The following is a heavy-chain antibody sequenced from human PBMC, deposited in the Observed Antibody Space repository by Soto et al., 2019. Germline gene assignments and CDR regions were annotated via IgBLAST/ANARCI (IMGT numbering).Heavy chain of an antibody. D-gene: IGHD2-2*01. J-gene: IGHJ4*02. CDR3: AKAEAGDSVVIPAAIDY. CDR2: ISFDGINK. Sequence: QVQLVESGGGVVQPGTSLRLSCVASGFTFSNYAMHWVRQAPGKGLEWMTIISFDGINKNYADSVKGRFTISRDNSKNTLDLKMNSLRVDDTSLYYCAKAEAGDSVVIPAAIDYWGQGTQVTVYS. CDR1: GFTFSNYA. V-gene: IGHV3-30*18.